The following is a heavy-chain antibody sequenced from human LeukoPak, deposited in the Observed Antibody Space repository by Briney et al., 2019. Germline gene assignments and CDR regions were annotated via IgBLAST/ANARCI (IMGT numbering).Heavy chain of an antibody. CDR1: GFTFSSYG. CDR2: ISYDGSNK. J-gene: IGHJ4*02. CDR3: ATYCSSTSCLDY. Sequence: GRSLRLSCAASGFTFSSYGMHWVRQAPGKRLEWVAVISYDGSNKYYADSVKGRFTVSRDNSKNTLYLQMNSLRAEDTAVYYCATYCSSTSCLDYWGQGTLVTVSS. D-gene: IGHD2-2*01. V-gene: IGHV3-30*03.